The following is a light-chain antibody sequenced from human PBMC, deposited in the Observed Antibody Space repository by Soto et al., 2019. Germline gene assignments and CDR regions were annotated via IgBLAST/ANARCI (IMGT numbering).Light chain of an antibody. CDR3: CSYAGSPRDV. V-gene: IGLV2-11*01. J-gene: IGLJ1*01. CDR1: SSNVGNYNY. CDR2: DVS. Sequence: QSALTQPRSVSGSLGQSVTISCTGTSSNVGNYNYVSWYQQHPGQAPKVMIYDVSERPSGVPDRFSGSKSGNTASLTISGLQAEDEADYYCCSYAGSPRDVLGTGTKLTVL.